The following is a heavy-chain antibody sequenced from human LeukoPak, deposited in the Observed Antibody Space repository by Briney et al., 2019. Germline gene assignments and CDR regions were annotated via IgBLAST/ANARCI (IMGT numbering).Heavy chain of an antibody. CDR3: AKSMTTVTYWFDP. V-gene: IGHV3-53*01. D-gene: IGHD4-11*01. CDR1: GFTVSSNY. J-gene: IGHJ5*02. CDR2: IYSGGST. Sequence: GGSLRLACAASGFTVSSNYMSWVRQAPGKGLEWVSVIYSGGSTYYADSVKGRFTISRDNSKNTLYLQMNSLRAEDTAVYYCAKSMTTVTYWFDPWGQGTLVTVSS.